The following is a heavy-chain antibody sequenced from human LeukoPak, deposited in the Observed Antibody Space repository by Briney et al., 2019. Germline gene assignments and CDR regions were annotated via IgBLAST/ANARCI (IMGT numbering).Heavy chain of an antibody. V-gene: IGHV3-21*05. CDR3: AGSPRTVPNTPGLFEY. Sequence: GGSLRLSCAASGFSFSSYNMNWVRQAPGKGLEWVSYISSTSSYINYADSVKGRFTLSRHNAKNSLHLQMNSLRAEDTAVYYCAGSPRTVPNTPGLFEYWGQGTLVTVSS. D-gene: IGHD1-14*01. J-gene: IGHJ4*01. CDR2: ISSTSSYI. CDR1: GFSFSSYN.